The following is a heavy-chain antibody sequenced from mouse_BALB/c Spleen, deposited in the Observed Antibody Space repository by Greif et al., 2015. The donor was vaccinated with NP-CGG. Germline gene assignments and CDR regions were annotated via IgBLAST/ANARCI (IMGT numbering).Heavy chain of an antibody. CDR2: ISSGGSYT. V-gene: IGHV5-6-4*01. CDR3: TRGERITTGYFDV. Sequence: EVHLVESGGGLVKPGGSQKLSCAASGFTFSSYTMSWVRQTPEKRLEWVATISSGGSYTYYPDGVKGRFTISRDNAKNTLYLQMSSLKSEDTAMYYCTRGERITTGYFDVWGAGTTVTVSS. CDR1: GFTFSSYT. D-gene: IGHD1-1*01. J-gene: IGHJ1*01.